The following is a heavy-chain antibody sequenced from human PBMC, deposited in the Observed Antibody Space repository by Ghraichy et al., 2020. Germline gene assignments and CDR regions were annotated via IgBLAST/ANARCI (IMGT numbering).Heavy chain of an antibody. D-gene: IGHD2-15*01. Sequence: GGSLRLSCAVSGFTFSDYWMTWVRQAPGKGLEWVANINQDGNEIYYVDSVKGRFTISRDNAKNSLYLQMNSLRAEDTAMYYCARELSGGRSADAFDFWGQGTTVTVSS. V-gene: IGHV3-7*01. CDR2: INQDGNEI. J-gene: IGHJ3*01. CDR1: GFTFSDYW. CDR3: ARELSGGRSADAFDF.